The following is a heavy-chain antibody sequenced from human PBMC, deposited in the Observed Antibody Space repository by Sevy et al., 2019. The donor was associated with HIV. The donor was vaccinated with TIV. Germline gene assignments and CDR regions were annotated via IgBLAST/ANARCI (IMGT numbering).Heavy chain of an antibody. J-gene: IGHJ6*02. V-gene: IGHV3-21*01. CDR3: ARMGGLTDNGMDV. D-gene: IGHD6-25*01. CDR1: GFTFRSYG. Sequence: GGSLRLSCAASGFTFRSYGMHWVRQAPGKGLEWVSSISTINNYIYYADSMKGRFTISSDNAKNSLFLQMNSLRAEDTAVYYCARMGGLTDNGMDVWGQGTTVTVSS. CDR2: ISTINNYI.